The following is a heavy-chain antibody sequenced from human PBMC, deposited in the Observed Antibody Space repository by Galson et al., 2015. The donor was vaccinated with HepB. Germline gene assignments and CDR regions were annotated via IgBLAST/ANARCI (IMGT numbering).Heavy chain of an antibody. D-gene: IGHD6-19*01. CDR2: IYYSGST. J-gene: IGHJ5*02. CDR3: ARSSDSSGWLDWFDP. V-gene: IGHV4-59*01. CDR1: GGSISSYY. Sequence: SETLSLTCTVSGGSISSYYWSWIRQPPGKGLEWIGYIYYSGSTNYNPSLKSRVTISVDTSKNQFSLKLSSVTAADTAVYYCARSSDSSGWLDWFDPWGQGTLVTVSS.